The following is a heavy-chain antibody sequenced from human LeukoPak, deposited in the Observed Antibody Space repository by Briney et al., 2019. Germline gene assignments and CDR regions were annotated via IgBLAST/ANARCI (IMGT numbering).Heavy chain of an antibody. V-gene: IGHV3-33*01. D-gene: IGHD3-3*01. CDR2: IWYDGSNK. J-gene: IGHJ5*02. CDR1: GFTFSSYG. Sequence: GSLRLSCAASGFTFSSYGMHWVRQAPGKGLEWVAVIWYDGSNKYYADSVKGRLTISRDNSKNTLYLQMNSLRAEDTAVYYCARDPSLYYDFWSGYPNDHRVNSNWFDPWGQGTLVTVSS. CDR3: ARDPSLYYDFWSGYPNDHRVNSNWFDP.